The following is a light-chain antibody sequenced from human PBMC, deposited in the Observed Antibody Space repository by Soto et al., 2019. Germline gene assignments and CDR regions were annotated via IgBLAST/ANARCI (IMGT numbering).Light chain of an antibody. J-gene: IGKJ1*01. CDR2: GAS. V-gene: IGKV3-20*01. Sequence: EIVLTQSPGTLSLSPGERATLSCRASQSVSSTYLAWHQQKPGQAPRLLIYGASNRATGIPDRFSGSGSGTDFTLTISRLEPEDFAVYYCQQYGTSPTWTFGQGTKVEIK. CDR1: QSVSSTY. CDR3: QQYGTSPTWT.